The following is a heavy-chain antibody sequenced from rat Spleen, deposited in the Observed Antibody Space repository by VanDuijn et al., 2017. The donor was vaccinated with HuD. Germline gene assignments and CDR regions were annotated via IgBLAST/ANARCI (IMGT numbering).Heavy chain of an antibody. V-gene: IGHV5-25*01. CDR3: VRHGYTRYYFDY. Sequence: EVQLVESGGGLVQPGRSMKLSCAVSGFTFSNYCMTWVRQAPTKSLDWVASISTGGGNTYYRDSVKGRFTISRDDAKSTLYLQMDSLRSEDTASYYCVRHGYTRYYFDYWGQGVMVTVSS. D-gene: IGHD1-9*01. CDR2: ISTGGGNT. CDR1: GFTFSNYC. J-gene: IGHJ2*01.